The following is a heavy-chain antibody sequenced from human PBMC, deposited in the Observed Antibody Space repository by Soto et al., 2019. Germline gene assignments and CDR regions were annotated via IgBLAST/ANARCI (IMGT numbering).Heavy chain of an antibody. CDR3: VRDWGQLSGA. V-gene: IGHV3-7*03. D-gene: IGHD3-16*01. Sequence: EVQLVESGGGLVQPGGSLRLCCAASGFIFGSYWMSWARQAPGKGLEWVAVIKQDGSETYYVDSVKGRFTISRDNAKKSLYLQINSLRGEDTAVYYCVRDWGQLSGAWGQGILVTVSS. CDR2: IKQDGSET. J-gene: IGHJ5*02. CDR1: GFIFGSYW.